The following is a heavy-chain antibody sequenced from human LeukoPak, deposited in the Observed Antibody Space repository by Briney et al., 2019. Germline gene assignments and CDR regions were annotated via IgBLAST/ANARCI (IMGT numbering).Heavy chain of an antibody. Sequence: GGSLRLSCAASGFVLNSHPMHWVRQAPGKGLECVSAISGNGDSTYYANSVKGRFTISRDNSRNTLYLQMGSLRAEDTALYYCAREEPAGSIDYWGQGTLVTVSS. J-gene: IGHJ4*02. D-gene: IGHD1-14*01. CDR3: AREEPAGSIDY. V-gene: IGHV3-64*01. CDR2: ISGNGDST. CDR1: GFVLNSHP.